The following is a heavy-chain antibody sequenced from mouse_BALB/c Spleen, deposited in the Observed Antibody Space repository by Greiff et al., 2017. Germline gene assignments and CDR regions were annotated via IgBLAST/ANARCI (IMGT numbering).Heavy chain of an antibody. D-gene: IGHD2-14*01. Sequence: QVQLQQSGAELVRPGTSVTVSCKASGYAFTNYLIEWVKQRPGQGLEWIGVINPGSGGTNYNEKFKGKATLTADKSSSTAYMQLSSLTSDDSAVYFCARQGYDAWFAYWGQGTLVTVSA. J-gene: IGHJ3*01. CDR1: GYAFTNYL. V-gene: IGHV1-54*01. CDR3: ARQGYDAWFAY. CDR2: INPGSGGT.